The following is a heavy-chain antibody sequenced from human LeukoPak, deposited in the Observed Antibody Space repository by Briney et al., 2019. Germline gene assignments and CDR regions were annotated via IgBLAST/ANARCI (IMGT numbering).Heavy chain of an antibody. J-gene: IGHJ3*02. Sequence: PSETLSLTYSVSGASIRSYFWSWIRQSPGKGLEWIGYVYDNDISNFNPSLESRVTILVDRSKSQFSLKLRSVTAADTAVYYCARGLVLATDDAFDIWGPGTMVTVSS. CDR1: GASIRSYF. D-gene: IGHD5-12*01. CDR2: VYDNDIS. V-gene: IGHV4-59*01. CDR3: ARGLVLATDDAFDI.